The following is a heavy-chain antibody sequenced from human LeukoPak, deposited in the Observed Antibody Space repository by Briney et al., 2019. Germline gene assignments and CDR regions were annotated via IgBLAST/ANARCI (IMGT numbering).Heavy chain of an antibody. V-gene: IGHV1-2*02. CDR2: INPNSGGT. Sequence: ASVKVSCKASGYTFTGYYMHWVRQAPGQGLEWMAWINPNSGGTNYAQKFQGRVTMTRDTSISTAYMELSRLRSDDTAVYYCARGSGYYYYYMDVWGKGTTVTVSS. CDR3: ARGSGYYYYYMDV. J-gene: IGHJ6*03. CDR1: GYTFTGYY.